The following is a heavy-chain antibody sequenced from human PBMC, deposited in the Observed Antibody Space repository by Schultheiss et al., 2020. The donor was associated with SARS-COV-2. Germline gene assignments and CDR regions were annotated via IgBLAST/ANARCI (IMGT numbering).Heavy chain of an antibody. CDR2: IYWDDDK. Sequence: SGPTLVKPTQTLTLTCTFSGFSLSTSGVGVGWIRQPPGKALEWLALIYWDDDKYYSTSLKTRLTISKDTSKNQVVLTMTNMDPVDTATYYCARTSVLRFLEWLPYYYYYMDVWGKGTTVTVSS. J-gene: IGHJ6*03. V-gene: IGHV2-70*01. CDR3: ARTSVLRFLEWLPYYYYYMDV. D-gene: IGHD3-3*01. CDR1: GFSLSTSGVG.